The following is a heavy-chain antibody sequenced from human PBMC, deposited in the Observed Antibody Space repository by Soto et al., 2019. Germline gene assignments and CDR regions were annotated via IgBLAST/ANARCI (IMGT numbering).Heavy chain of an antibody. CDR1: GYTFTGYY. V-gene: IGHV1-2*02. Sequence: ASVKVSCKASGYTFTGYYMHWVRQAPGQGLEWMGWINPNSGGTNYAQKFQGRVTMTRDTSISTAYMELSRLRSDDTAVYYCARALGRGYYYYGMDVWGQGTKVPVSS. CDR2: INPNSGGT. D-gene: IGHD2-15*01. J-gene: IGHJ6*02. CDR3: ARALGRGYYYYGMDV.